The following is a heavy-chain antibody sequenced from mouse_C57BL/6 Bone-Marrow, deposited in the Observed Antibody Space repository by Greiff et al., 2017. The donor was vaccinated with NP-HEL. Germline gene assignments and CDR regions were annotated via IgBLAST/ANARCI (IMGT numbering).Heavy chain of an antibody. Sequence: VQLQQPGAELVKPGASVKMSCKASGYTFTSYWITWVKQRPGQGLEWIGDIYPGSGSTNYNEKFKSKATLTVDTSSSTAYMQLSSLTSEDSAVYYCARGDGYSYYFDYWGKGTTLTVSS. J-gene: IGHJ2*01. CDR1: GYTFTSYW. CDR3: ARGDGYSYYFDY. V-gene: IGHV1-55*01. CDR2: IYPGSGST. D-gene: IGHD2-3*01.